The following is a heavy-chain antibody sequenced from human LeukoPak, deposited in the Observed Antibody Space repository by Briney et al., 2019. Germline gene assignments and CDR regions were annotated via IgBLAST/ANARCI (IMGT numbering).Heavy chain of an antibody. Sequence: GASVKVSCKASGYTFTSYGISWVRQAPGHGLEWMGWISAYNGNTNYAQKLQGRVTMTTDTSTSTAYMELRSLRSDDTAVYYCARVGYCSSTSCYRIDYWGQGTLVTVSS. CDR1: GYTFTSYG. J-gene: IGHJ4*02. V-gene: IGHV1-18*01. CDR3: ARVGYCSSTSCYRIDY. D-gene: IGHD2-2*01. CDR2: ISAYNGNT.